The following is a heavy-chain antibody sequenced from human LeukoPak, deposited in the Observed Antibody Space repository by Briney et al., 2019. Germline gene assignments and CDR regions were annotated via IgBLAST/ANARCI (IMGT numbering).Heavy chain of an antibody. CDR2: IYYSKNT. V-gene: IGHV4-39*01. CDR3: VSPRGFSYGYFDY. J-gene: IGHJ4*02. Sequence: WETLSLTCTVSGGSISSGSAYWGWIRQPPGKGLEWIGSIYYSKNTYYNPSLKSRVTISADTSKNQFSLTLGSVSATDTAVYYCVSPRGFSYGYFDYWGQGTLVTV. CDR1: GGSISSGSAY. D-gene: IGHD5-18*01.